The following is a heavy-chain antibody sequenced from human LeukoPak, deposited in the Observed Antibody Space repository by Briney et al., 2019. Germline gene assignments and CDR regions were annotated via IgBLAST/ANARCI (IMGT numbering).Heavy chain of an antibody. CDR1: GFTFEDYA. V-gene: IGHV3-9*01. D-gene: IGHD6-19*01. J-gene: IGHJ4*02. Sequence: PGRSLRLSCAASGFTFEDYAMHWVRQAPGKGLEWVSGISWNSGSIAYAGSVKGRFTISRDNAKNSLYLQMNSLRAEDTALYYCAKDADSSGWYVDYWGQGTLVTVSS. CDR2: ISWNSGSI. CDR3: AKDADSSGWYVDY.